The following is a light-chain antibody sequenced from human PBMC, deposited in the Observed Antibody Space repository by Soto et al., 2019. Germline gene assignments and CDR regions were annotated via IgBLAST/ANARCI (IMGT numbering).Light chain of an antibody. J-gene: IGKJ3*01. CDR2: SAT. V-gene: IGKV1-39*01. CDR1: QSFSNY. CDR3: QQTYTIPGT. Sequence: DIQMTQSPSSVSASVGDIVTITCRTSQSFSNYLAWYQHRPGTAPKLLIYSATVLQSGVPSRFSGSGSGTDFPLAISRLQPEDSANYYCQQTYTIPGTFGQGTRVGI.